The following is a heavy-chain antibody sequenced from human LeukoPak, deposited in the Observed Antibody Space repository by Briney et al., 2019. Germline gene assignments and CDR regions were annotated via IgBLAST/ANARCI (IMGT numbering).Heavy chain of an antibody. CDR1: GFTLSNHA. CDR3: ARIWDLRFISTWTGDC. Sequence: PGGSLRLSCAASGFTLSNHALIWVRQAPGKGLEWVSSISGSGAMTYYADSVKGRFTLSRDTSKNTLYLQMNSLTAEDTAVYYCARIWDLRFISTWTGDCWGQGTLVTVSS. V-gene: IGHV3-23*01. J-gene: IGHJ4*02. CDR2: ISGSGAMT. D-gene: IGHD3/OR15-3a*01.